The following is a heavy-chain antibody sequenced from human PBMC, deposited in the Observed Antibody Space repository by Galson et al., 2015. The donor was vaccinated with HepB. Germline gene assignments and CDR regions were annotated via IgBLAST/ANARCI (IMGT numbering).Heavy chain of an antibody. CDR2: ISAYNGNT. Sequence: SVKVSCKASGYTFTSYGISWVRQAPGQGLEWMGWISAYNGNTNYAQKLQGRVTMTTDTSTSTAYMELRSLRSDDTAVYYCARVGLWELLRHDAFDIWGQGTMVTVSS. V-gene: IGHV1-18*04. J-gene: IGHJ3*02. CDR1: GYTFTSYG. D-gene: IGHD1-26*01. CDR3: ARVGLWELLRHDAFDI.